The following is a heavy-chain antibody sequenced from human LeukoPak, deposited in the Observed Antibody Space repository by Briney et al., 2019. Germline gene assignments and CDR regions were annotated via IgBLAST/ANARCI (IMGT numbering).Heavy chain of an antibody. CDR2: INHSGST. V-gene: IGHV4-34*01. J-gene: IGHJ3*02. CDR1: GGSFSGYY. Sequence: SETLSLTCAVYGGSFSGYYWSWIRQPPGKGLEWIGEINHSGSTNYNPSLKSRVTISVDTSKNQFSLKLSSVTAADTAVYYCARRVSQDAFDIWGQGTMVTVSS. CDR3: ARRVSQDAFDI.